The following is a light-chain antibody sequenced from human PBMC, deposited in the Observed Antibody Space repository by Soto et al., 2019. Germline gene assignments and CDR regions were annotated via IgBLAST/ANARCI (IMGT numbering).Light chain of an antibody. V-gene: IGLV2-14*03. CDR3: NSYTSSSTYV. CDR1: SSDVGGFNY. J-gene: IGLJ1*01. CDR2: DVV. Sequence: QSALTQPASVSGSPGQSITISCPGTSSDVGGFNYVSWYQQHPGKAPKLMIYDVVNRPSGVSYRFSGSKSGNTASLTISGLQAEDEADYYCNSYTSSSTYVFGTGTKLTVL.